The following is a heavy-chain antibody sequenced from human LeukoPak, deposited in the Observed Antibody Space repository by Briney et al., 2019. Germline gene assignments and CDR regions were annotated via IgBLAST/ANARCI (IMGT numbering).Heavy chain of an antibody. V-gene: IGHV3-53*01. Sequence: GGSLRLSCTASGFTVITNDMTWVRQAPGKGLEWVSVLYSDGNTKYADSVQGRFTISRDNSKNALYLEMNSLSPDDTAVYYCARGVEPLAANTLAYWGQGTLVTVSS. D-gene: IGHD1-14*01. CDR3: ARGVEPLAANTLAY. J-gene: IGHJ4*02. CDR1: GFTVITND. CDR2: LYSDGNT.